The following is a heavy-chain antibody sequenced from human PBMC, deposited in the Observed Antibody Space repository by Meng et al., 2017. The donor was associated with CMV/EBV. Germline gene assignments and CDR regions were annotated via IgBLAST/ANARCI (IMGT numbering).Heavy chain of an antibody. V-gene: IGHV3-30-3*01. Sequence: GESLKISCAASGFTFSSYAIHWVRQAPGKGLEWVAVISSDGSKAYYADSVRGRFTISRDNSKNTLYLQMNSLRAEDTAVYYCARDRDTSLLPPDYWGQGTLVTVSS. CDR1: GFTFSSYA. D-gene: IGHD2-15*01. CDR2: ISSDGSKA. CDR3: ARDRDTSLLPPDY. J-gene: IGHJ4*02.